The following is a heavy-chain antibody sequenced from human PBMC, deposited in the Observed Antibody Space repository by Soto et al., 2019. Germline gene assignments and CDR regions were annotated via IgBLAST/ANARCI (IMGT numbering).Heavy chain of an antibody. CDR2: ISHSGNA. J-gene: IGHJ4*02. Sequence: SETLSLTCTLSGDSITSGSYYWGWIRQHAGQGLEWIAYISHSGNAYYNPSLRSRVHILLDTSKSQLSLRVNSVNAADTAVYYCAGPDASGLLKDVGYFQYWGQGALVTVSS. CDR1: GDSITSGSYY. CDR3: AGPDASGLLKDVGYFQY. V-gene: IGHV4-31*03. D-gene: IGHD1-26*01.